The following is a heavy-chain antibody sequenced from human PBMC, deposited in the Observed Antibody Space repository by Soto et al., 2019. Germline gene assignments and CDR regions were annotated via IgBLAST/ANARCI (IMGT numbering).Heavy chain of an antibody. CDR3: ARAYDYHLDY. Sequence: PGGSLRLSCAASGFMFSSFGMNWVRQAPGKGLEWVSSISSGSKNIYYADSVKGRFTISRDSAKNSLYLQMNGLRAEDTAVYYCARAYDYHLDYWGQGTLVTVSS. CDR2: ISSGSKNI. V-gene: IGHV3-21*01. D-gene: IGHD5-12*01. J-gene: IGHJ4*02. CDR1: GFMFSSFG.